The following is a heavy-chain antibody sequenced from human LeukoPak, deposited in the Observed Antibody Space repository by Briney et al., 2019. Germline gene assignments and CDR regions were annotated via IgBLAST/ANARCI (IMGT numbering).Heavy chain of an antibody. D-gene: IGHD6-13*01. CDR3: ASSRLTKRGIFDY. Sequence: SETLSLTCAVSGGSISSSNWWSWVRQPPGKGLEWIGEIYHSGSTNYNPSLKSRVTISVDKSKNHFSLKLSSVTAADTAVYYCASSRLTKRGIFDYWGQGTLVTVSS. J-gene: IGHJ4*02. CDR2: IYHSGST. V-gene: IGHV4-4*02. CDR1: GGSISSSNW.